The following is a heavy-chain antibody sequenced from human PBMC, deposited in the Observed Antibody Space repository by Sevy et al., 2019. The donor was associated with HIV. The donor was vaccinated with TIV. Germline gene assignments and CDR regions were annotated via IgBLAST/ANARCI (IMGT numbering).Heavy chain of an antibody. CDR3: AKGPRPMITFGGVADF. V-gene: IGHV3-30*02. J-gene: IGHJ4*02. Sequence: GGSLRLSCATSGFTFSTYGMHWVRQAPVKGLEWVAFIRHDGSTRYYTDSGRGRFTISRDNSRNTLYLQMNSLGTEDTALYYCAKGPRPMITFGGVADFWGQGTLVTVSS. D-gene: IGHD3-16*01. CDR2: IRHDGSTR. CDR1: GFTFSTYG.